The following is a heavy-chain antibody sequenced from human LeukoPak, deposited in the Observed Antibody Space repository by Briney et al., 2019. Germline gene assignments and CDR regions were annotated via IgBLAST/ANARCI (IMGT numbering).Heavy chain of an antibody. CDR1: GFSLSNTGVA. CDR3: AHKGRGSGSYTM. V-gene: IGHV2-5*01. J-gene: IGHJ4*02. D-gene: IGHD3-10*01. CDR2: AYWNNDK. Sequence: SGPTLVNPTQTLTLTCNFSGFSLSNTGVAVGWIRQSPGKALEWLAVAYWNNDKSYSPSLKSRLTITKDTSKSQVVLKMTNVDPVDTATYYCAHKGRGSGSYTMWGQGTLVTVSS.